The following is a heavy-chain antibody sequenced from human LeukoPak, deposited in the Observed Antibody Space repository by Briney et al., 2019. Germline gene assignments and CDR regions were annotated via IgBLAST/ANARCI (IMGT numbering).Heavy chain of an antibody. D-gene: IGHD2-15*01. J-gene: IGHJ5*02. Sequence: SQTLSLTCTVSGGSISSGGYYWSWIRQHPGKGLEWIGYIYYSGSTYYNPSLKSRVTISVDTSKNQFSLKLSSVTAADTAVYYCARDVVVAATSRRNWFDPWGQGTLVTVSS. CDR3: ARDVVVAATSRRNWFDP. V-gene: IGHV4-31*03. CDR1: GGSISSGGYY. CDR2: IYYSGST.